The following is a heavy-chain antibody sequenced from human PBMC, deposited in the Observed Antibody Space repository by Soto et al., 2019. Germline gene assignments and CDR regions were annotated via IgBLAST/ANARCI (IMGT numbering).Heavy chain of an antibody. CDR2: IGTTSNYI. J-gene: IGHJ6*02. CDR1: GFSFSSCT. CDR3: ARVIGTYYYHYYGMDV. V-gene: IGHV3-21*01. Sequence: GGSLRLSCAASGFSFSSCTMNWVRQAPGKGLEWVSSIGTTSNYIYYADSVKGRFTISRDNAKNSLYLQMNSLRAEDTAVYYCARVIGTYYYHYYGMDVWGQGTTVNVSS. D-gene: IGHD1-26*01.